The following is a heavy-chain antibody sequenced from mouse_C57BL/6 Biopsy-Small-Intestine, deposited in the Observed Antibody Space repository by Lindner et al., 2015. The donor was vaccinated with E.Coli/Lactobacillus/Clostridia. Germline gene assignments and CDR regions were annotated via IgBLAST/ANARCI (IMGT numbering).Heavy chain of an antibody. CDR3: ARNWDVGFAH. V-gene: IGHV1-55*01. CDR1: GYTFPSYW. CDR2: IHPGSDSA. D-gene: IGHD4-1*01. Sequence: VQLQESGAEFVKPGTSVKMSCKASGYTFPSYWIIWVKQRPGQGLEWIGDIHPGSDSANYNEKFKSKATLTVDTSSSTAYMQLSGLTSEDSAVYYCARNWDVGFAHWGQGTLVTVST. J-gene: IGHJ3*01.